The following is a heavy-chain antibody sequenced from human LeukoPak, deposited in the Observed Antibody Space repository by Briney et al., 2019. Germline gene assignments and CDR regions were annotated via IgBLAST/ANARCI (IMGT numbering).Heavy chain of an antibody. Sequence: PGGSLRLSCAASGFTFSSYEMNWVRQAPGKGLEWVSYISSSGSTIYYADSVKGRFTISRDNAKNTVYLQMNNLRGDDTAVYYCAKDISGGDCPGYWGQGTLVTVSS. D-gene: IGHD2-21*02. J-gene: IGHJ4*02. V-gene: IGHV3-48*03. CDR3: AKDISGGDCPGY. CDR2: ISSSGSTI. CDR1: GFTFSSYE.